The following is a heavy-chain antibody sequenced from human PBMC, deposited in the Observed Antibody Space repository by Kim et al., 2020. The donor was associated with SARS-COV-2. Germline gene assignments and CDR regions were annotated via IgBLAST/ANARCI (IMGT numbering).Heavy chain of an antibody. CDR1: GFTFSNYG. CDR3: ARSSAMDV. Sequence: GGSLRLSCAASGFTFSNYGMNWVLQAPGKGLEYVSAINKNGGSTNYADSVKDRFTISRDNSKNTLYLQMGSLRVEDMAVYYCARSSAMDVWGQGTTVTVSS. V-gene: IGHV3-64*02. CDR2: INKNGGST. J-gene: IGHJ6*02.